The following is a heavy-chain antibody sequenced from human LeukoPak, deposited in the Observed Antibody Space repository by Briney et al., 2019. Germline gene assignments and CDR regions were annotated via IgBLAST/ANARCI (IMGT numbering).Heavy chain of an antibody. CDR1: GFTFSSYE. J-gene: IGHJ6*02. V-gene: IGHV3-48*03. D-gene: IGHD3-10*01. CDR3: TREAGDPSYGMDV. Sequence: PGGSLGLSCAASGFTFSSYEMNWVRQAPGKGLEWVSHITTDSSSKKYTDSVKGRFTISRDNAKNSLYLQMNSLRAEDTAVYYCTREAGDPSYGMDVWGQGTSVTVSS. CDR2: ITTDSSSK.